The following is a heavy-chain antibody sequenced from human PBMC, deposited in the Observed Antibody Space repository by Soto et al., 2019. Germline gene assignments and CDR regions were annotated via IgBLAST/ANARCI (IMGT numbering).Heavy chain of an antibody. CDR1: GFTFSSYW. J-gene: IGHJ5*01. D-gene: IGHD3-10*01. Sequence: EVQLVESGGGLVQPGGSLRLSCAASGFTFSSYWMHWVRQAPGKGLVWVSRINSDGSSTSYADSVKGRFTISRDNSKITLYLQMNSLRAEDTAVYYCARDNYGSGSYYWFDSWGQGTLVTVSS. V-gene: IGHV3-74*01. CDR2: INSDGSST. CDR3: ARDNYGSGSYYWFDS.